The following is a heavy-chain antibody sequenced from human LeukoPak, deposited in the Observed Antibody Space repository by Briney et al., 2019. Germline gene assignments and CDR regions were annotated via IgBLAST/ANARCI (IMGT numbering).Heavy chain of an antibody. J-gene: IGHJ3*02. CDR3: TTRISVHTGPFDI. D-gene: IGHD1-1*01. V-gene: IGHV1-8*01. CDR2: MNPYSGNT. CDR1: GYTSTNYD. Sequence: ASVKVSCKASGYTSTNYDINWMRQATGQGLEWMGWMNPYSGNTVYAQEFQGRVTMTRNTSRSTAYMELSSLRSEDTAVYYCTTRISVHTGPFDIWGQGTMVTVSS.